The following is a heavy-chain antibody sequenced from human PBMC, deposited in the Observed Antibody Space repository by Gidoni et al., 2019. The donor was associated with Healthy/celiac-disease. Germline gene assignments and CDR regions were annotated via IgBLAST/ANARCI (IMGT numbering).Heavy chain of an antibody. CDR1: GGTFSSYA. D-gene: IGHD6-19*01. J-gene: IGHJ6*02. V-gene: IGHV1-69*01. CDR3: ARDQRMIAVAGIRTHLDYYYYGMDV. Sequence: QVQLVQSGAEVKKPGSSVKVSCKASGGTFSSYAISWVRQAPGQGLEWMGGIIPIFGTANYAQKFQGRVTITADESTSTAYMELSSLRSEDTAVYYCARDQRMIAVAGIRTHLDYYYYGMDVWGQGTTVTVSS. CDR2: IIPIFGTA.